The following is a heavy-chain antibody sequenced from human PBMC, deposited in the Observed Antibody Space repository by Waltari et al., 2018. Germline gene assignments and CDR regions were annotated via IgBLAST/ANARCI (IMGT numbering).Heavy chain of an antibody. CDR2: VFHTGST. Sequence: QLQESGPGLVKPSETLSLTCNVSVFSLTRSYWAWVRQPPGKGLEWIGSVFHTGSTSYNPSLKSRVTMSVNPSKNQFTLRLSSVTAADTAVYYCAGEKARYGLDVWGQGTTVTVSS. CDR3: AGEKARYGLDV. V-gene: IGHV4-38-2*02. J-gene: IGHJ6*02. CDR1: VFSLTRSY.